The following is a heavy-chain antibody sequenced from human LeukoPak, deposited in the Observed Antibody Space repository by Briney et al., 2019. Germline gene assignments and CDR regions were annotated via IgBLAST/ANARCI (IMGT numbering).Heavy chain of an antibody. CDR2: IHHSGST. J-gene: IGHJ4*02. CDR1: GGSISTYS. D-gene: IGHD6-19*01. CDR3: ARGYSSGWYNFPYFDY. V-gene: IGHV4-59*01. Sequence: PSETLSLTCTVSGGSISTYSWTWIRQPPGKGLEWLGLIHHSGSTTYNPSLKSRVTISVDTSKNQFSLRLSSVSAADTAIYYCARGYSSGWYNFPYFDYWGQGTLVTVSS.